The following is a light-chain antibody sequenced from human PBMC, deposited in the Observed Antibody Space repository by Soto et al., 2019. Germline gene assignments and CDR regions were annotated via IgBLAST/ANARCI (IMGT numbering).Light chain of an antibody. Sequence: DIVMTQSPDSLAVSLGERATINCKSSQSVLYNSNNKNYLAWYQQKPGQPPKLLIYWASTREFGVPDRFSGSWSGTDFALTISSLQAEDVAVYYCQQYYTSPVTFGPGTKVDIK. V-gene: IGKV4-1*01. CDR3: QQYYTSPVT. J-gene: IGKJ3*01. CDR1: QSVLYNSNNKNY. CDR2: WAS.